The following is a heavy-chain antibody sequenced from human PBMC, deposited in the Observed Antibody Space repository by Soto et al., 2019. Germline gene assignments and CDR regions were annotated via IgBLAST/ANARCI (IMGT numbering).Heavy chain of an antibody. Sequence: EVQLLESGGGLVQRGGSLRLSCAASGFPFSSYVMAWVRQAPGKGLEWVSGISGGGSNTFYADSVKGRFTISRDNSKNTLLFQMNSLGAEDTAVYYCAKDSNKYSSSLRGRYFDYWGQGSGVTVSS. CDR1: GFPFSSYV. CDR2: ISGGGSNT. V-gene: IGHV3-23*01. D-gene: IGHD4-4*01. CDR3: AKDSNKYSSSLRGRYFDY. J-gene: IGHJ4*02.